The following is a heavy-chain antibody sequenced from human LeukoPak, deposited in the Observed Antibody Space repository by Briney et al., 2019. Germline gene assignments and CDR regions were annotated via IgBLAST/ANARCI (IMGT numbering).Heavy chain of an antibody. V-gene: IGHV3-7*01. Sequence: GGSLRLSCSASGFTFSTYWMSWVRQAPGKGLEWVANMRRDGNEIYYLDSVRGRFTISRDNAKNSLYLQMNSLRAEDTALYYFXXLXXXXQLAGFDSWGQGTLVTVSS. J-gene: IGHJ4*02. CDR1: GFTFSTYW. CDR2: MRRDGNEI. D-gene: IGHD6-6*01. CDR3: XXLXXXXQLAGFDS.